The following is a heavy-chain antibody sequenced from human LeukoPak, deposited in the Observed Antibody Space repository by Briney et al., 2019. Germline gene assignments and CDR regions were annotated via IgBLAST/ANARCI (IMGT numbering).Heavy chain of an antibody. J-gene: IGHJ6*04. Sequence: SETLSLTCVVSGASVSSSHWNWIRQLPGKGLEWIGCLSYTGKTDYNPSLASRVTISVDTSKNQFSLKLSSVTAADTAVYYCAVSLGGPEDVWGKGTTVTVSS. CDR3: AVSLGGPEDV. CDR1: GASVSSSH. CDR2: LSYTGKT. V-gene: IGHV4-59*02.